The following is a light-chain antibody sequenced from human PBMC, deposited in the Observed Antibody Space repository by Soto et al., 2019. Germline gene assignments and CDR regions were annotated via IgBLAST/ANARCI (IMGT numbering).Light chain of an antibody. CDR1: QSISSW. Sequence: DIQMTQSPSTLSASVGDRVTITCRASQSISSWLAWYQQKPGKAPKLLIYKASTLQSGAPSRFSGSGSGTEFTLAISSLQPYDSATYYCQQYNDNWTFGQGTKVEIK. CDR3: QQYNDNWT. J-gene: IGKJ1*01. V-gene: IGKV1-5*03. CDR2: KAS.